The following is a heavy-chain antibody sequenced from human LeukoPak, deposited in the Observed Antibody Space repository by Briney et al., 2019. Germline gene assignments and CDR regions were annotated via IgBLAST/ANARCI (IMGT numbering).Heavy chain of an antibody. D-gene: IGHD7-27*01. CDR2: ISGDGTFT. V-gene: IGHV3-43*02. CDR1: GFTFDDYA. Sequence: GGSLRLSCATSGFTFDDYAIHWVRQAPGKGLEWVSLISGDGTFTNYADSVKGRITISRDNSKYSVGLQMNGLRTDDTALYYCAKLTGDPPIDAVDFWGQGTMVTVSS. CDR3: AKLTGDPPIDAVDF. J-gene: IGHJ3*01.